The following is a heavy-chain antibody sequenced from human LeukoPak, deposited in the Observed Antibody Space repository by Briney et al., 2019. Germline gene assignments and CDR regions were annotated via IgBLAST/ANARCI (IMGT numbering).Heavy chain of an antibody. J-gene: IGHJ4*02. CDR3: ARGFHDYGDCFDY. CDR1: GGTFSSYA. V-gene: IGHV1-69*05. CDR2: IIPIFGTA. D-gene: IGHD4-17*01. Sequence: SVKVSCKASGGTFSSYAISWVRQAPGQGLEWMGGIIPIFGTANYAQKFQGRVTITTDESTSTAYMELSSLRSEDTVVYYCARGFHDYGDCFDYWGQGTLVTVSS.